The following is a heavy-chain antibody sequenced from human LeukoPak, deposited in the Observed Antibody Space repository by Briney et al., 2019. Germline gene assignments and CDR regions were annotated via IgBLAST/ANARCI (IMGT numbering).Heavy chain of an antibody. CDR3: ARDRVIVTTPIEYFYYYGMDV. CDR1: GFIFSNYN. J-gene: IGHJ6*02. CDR2: ISSSSTYI. V-gene: IGHV3-21*01. Sequence: PGGSLRLSCAASGFIFSNYNMNWVRQAPGKGPEWVSSISSSSTYIYYADSVKGRFTISRDNAKNSLYLQMNSLRAEDTAVYYCARDRVIVTTPIEYFYYYGMDVWGQGTTVTVSS. D-gene: IGHD4-11*01.